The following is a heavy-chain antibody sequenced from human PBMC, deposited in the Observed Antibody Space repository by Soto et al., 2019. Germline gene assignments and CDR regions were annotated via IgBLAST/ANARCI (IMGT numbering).Heavy chain of an antibody. CDR2: IWYDGSNK. V-gene: IGHV3-33*01. J-gene: IGHJ6*02. D-gene: IGHD4-17*01. CDR1: GFTFSSYG. Sequence: QVQLVESGGGVVQPGRSLRLSCAASGFTFSSYGMHWVRQAPGKGLEWVAVIWYDGSNKYYADSVKGRFTISRDNSKNTLYLQMNSLRDEDTAVYYCARGDGDYGASYYYGMDVWGQGTTVTVSS. CDR3: ARGDGDYGASYYYGMDV.